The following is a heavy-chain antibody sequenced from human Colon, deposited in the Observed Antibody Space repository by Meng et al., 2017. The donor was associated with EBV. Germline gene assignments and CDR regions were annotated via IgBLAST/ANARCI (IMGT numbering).Heavy chain of an antibody. CDR2: IFHSGST. J-gene: IGHJ4*02. D-gene: IGHD6-13*01. CDR1: GGSISSGVYS. V-gene: IGHV4-30-2*01. CDR3: AREAQQSGYFDP. Sequence: QPQLQESGSGLVKPSQTLSLTCVVSGGSISSGVYSWTWIRQPPGKGLEWIGHIFHSGSTYSNPSLKSRVTISVDRSKNQFSLRLSSVTAADTAVYYCAREAQQSGYFDPWGPGTLVTVSS.